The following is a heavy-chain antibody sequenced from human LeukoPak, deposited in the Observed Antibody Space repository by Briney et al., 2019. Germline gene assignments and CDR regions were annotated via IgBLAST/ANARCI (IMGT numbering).Heavy chain of an antibody. D-gene: IGHD1-14*01. CDR3: ARGSGPDYFDY. CDR2: IYYGGST. J-gene: IGHJ4*02. CDR1: GGSISSYY. Sequence: PSETLSLTCIVSGGSISSYYWSWIRPPPGKGLQWVGYIYYGGSTNYNPPLQSRGTISVDTSKNEFSLKLSSVPAADTAVYYCARGSGPDYFDYWGQGTPVTVST. V-gene: IGHV4-59*08.